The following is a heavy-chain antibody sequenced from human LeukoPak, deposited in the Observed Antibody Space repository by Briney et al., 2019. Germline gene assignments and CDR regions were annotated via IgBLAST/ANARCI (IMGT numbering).Heavy chain of an antibody. D-gene: IGHD5-24*01. V-gene: IGHV4-34*01. CDR2: IKEREKT. CDR3: AREGLRNVHNPLGY. J-gene: IGHJ4*02. CDR1: GGTLSGYY. Sequence: PSETLSLTCAVYGGTLSGYYWSWIRQPPGKGLEWIGEIKEREKTNYNPSLKSRATISIDTSKNQFSLKLSSVTAADTAVYYCAREGLRNVHNPLGYWGQGTLVTVSP.